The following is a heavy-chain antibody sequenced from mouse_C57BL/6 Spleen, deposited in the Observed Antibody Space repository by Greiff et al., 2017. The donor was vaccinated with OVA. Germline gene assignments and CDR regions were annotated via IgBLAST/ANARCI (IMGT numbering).Heavy chain of an antibody. D-gene: IGHD1-1*01. CDR1: GYTFTSYW. Sequence: QVHVKQPGAELVKPGASVKLSCKASGYTFTSYWMHWVKQRPGRGLEWIGRIDPNSGGTKYNEKFKSKATLTVDKPSSTAYMQLSILTSEDSAVYYCARSYPNYYGSSPLDYWGQGTTLTVSS. CDR2: IDPNSGGT. J-gene: IGHJ2*01. CDR3: ARSYPNYYGSSPLDY. V-gene: IGHV1-72*01.